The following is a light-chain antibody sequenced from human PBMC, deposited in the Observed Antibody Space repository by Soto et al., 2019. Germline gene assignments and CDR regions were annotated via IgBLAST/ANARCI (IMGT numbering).Light chain of an antibody. Sequence: SYELTQPPSVSVAPGQTARITCGGNDIGDKSVHWYQQKPGQAPLLVVYDDTDRPSGIPERFSGSNSGNTASLTISGLQAEDEADYYCSSYTTSAPYVFGSGTKLTVL. CDR2: DDT. CDR1: DIGDKS. V-gene: IGLV3-21*02. CDR3: SSYTTSAPYV. J-gene: IGLJ1*01.